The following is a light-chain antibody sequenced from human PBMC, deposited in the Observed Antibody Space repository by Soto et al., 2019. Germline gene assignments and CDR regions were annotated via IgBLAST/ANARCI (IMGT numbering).Light chain of an antibody. J-gene: IGLJ1*01. CDR1: SSDVGSYNL. CDR3: CSYAGSSTHYV. Sequence: QSVLTQPASVSGSPGQSITISCTGTSSDVGSYNLVSWYQQHPGKAPKLMIYEVSKRPSGVSNRFSGSKSGNTASLTISGPQAEDEADYYCCSYAGSSTHYVFGNGTKVTVL. V-gene: IGLV2-23*02. CDR2: EVS.